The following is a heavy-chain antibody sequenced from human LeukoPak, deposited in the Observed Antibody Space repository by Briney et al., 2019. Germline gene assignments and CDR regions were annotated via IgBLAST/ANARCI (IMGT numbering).Heavy chain of an antibody. V-gene: IGHV1-2*02. J-gene: IGHJ5*02. CDR3: ARDGGGIVVVPAAIRSSGFDP. D-gene: IGHD2-2*02. Sequence: ASVKVSCKASGGTFSSYAISWVRQAPGQGLEWMGWINPNSGGTNYAQKFQGRVTMTRDTSISTAYMELSRLRSDDTAVYYCARDGGGIVVVPAAIRSSGFDPWGQGTLVTVSS. CDR2: INPNSGGT. CDR1: GGTFSSYA.